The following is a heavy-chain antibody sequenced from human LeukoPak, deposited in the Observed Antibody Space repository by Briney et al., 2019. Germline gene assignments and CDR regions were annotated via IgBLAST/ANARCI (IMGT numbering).Heavy chain of an antibody. Sequence: ASVKVSCKASGYTFTSYGISWVRQAPGQGLEWMGWIGAYNGNTNYAQKLQGRVTMTTDTSTSTAYMELRSLRSDDTAVYYCARDPWIQLSVDWFDPWGQGTLVTVSS. CDR2: IGAYNGNT. CDR3: ARDPWIQLSVDWFDP. D-gene: IGHD5-18*01. J-gene: IGHJ5*02. CDR1: GYTFTSYG. V-gene: IGHV1-18*01.